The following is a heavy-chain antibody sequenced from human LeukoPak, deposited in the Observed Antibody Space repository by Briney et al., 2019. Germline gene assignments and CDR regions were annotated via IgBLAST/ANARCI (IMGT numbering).Heavy chain of an antibody. D-gene: IGHD6-13*01. V-gene: IGHV3-21*01. CDR1: GFTFSSYS. CDR2: ISSSSSYI. CDR3: ASGSSSWYPYFQH. J-gene: IGHJ1*01. Sequence: GGSLRLSCAASGFTFSSYSMNWVRQAPGKGLEWVSSISSSSSYIYYADSVKGRFTISRDNAKNSLYLQMNSLRAEDTAVYYCASGSSSWYPYFQHWGQGTLVTVSS.